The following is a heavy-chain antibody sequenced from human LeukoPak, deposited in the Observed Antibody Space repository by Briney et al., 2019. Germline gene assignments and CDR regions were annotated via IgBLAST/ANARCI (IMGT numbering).Heavy chain of an antibody. D-gene: IGHD2-2*01. J-gene: IGHJ4*02. CDR1: GYTFTGYY. CDR2: INPNTGET. V-gene: IGHV1-2*02. CDR3: ASYPRYSSTPPFAY. Sequence: GATVKVSCKASGYTFTGYYMHWVRQAPGQGLEWMGWINPNTGETNSAQKFQGRVTMTRDTTINTAYMELTRLTSDDTAVYYCASYPRYSSTPPFAYWGQGTLVTVSS.